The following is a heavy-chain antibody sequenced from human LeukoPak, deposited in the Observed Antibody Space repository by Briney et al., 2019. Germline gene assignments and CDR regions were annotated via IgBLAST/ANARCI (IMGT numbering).Heavy chain of an antibody. CDR2: INPNSGVT. Sequence: GAXXKVSCKASGYTFTCYYLHWVRQAPGQGLEWMGWINPNSGVTNYAQKFQGRVTMTRDTSINTAYMELSRLRSDDTAVYYCARVTYITMVRGAYYFDYWGQGTLVTVSS. J-gene: IGHJ4*02. CDR3: ARVTYITMVRGAYYFDY. V-gene: IGHV1-2*02. CDR1: GYTFTCYY. D-gene: IGHD3-10*01.